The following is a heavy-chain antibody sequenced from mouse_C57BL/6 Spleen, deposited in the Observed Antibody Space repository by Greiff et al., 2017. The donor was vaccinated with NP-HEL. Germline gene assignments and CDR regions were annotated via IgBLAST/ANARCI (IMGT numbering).Heavy chain of an antibody. CDR1: GFTFSSYA. D-gene: IGHD1-1*02. Sequence: EVKLVESGEGLVKPGGSLKLSCAASGFTFSSYAMSWVRQTPEKRLEWVAYISSGGDYIYYADPVKGRFTISRDNARNTLYLQMSSLKSEDTAMYYCTRVVKGFYAMDYWGQGTSVTVSS. CDR2: ISSGGDYI. J-gene: IGHJ4*01. V-gene: IGHV5-9-1*02. CDR3: TRVVKGFYAMDY.